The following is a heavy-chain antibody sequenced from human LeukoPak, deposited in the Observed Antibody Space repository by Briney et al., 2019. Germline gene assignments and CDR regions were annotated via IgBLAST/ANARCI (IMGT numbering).Heavy chain of an antibody. Sequence: GGSLRLSCAASGFTFSSYAMSWVRQAPGKGLEWVSAISGSGGSTYYADSVKGRFTISRDNSKNTLYLQMNSLRAEDTAVYYCARDSSSGWIYYFDYWGQGTLVTVSS. J-gene: IGHJ4*02. CDR2: ISGSGGST. V-gene: IGHV3-23*01. D-gene: IGHD6-19*01. CDR3: ARDSSSGWIYYFDY. CDR1: GFTFSSYA.